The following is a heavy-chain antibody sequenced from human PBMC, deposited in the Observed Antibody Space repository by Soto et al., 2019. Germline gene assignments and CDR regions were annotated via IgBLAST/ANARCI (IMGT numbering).Heavy chain of an antibody. J-gene: IGHJ6*02. CDR1: GGSISNDDFY. CDR3: ARATTVTSSFFYYGLDV. V-gene: IGHV4-30-4*08. CDR2: IYYNGNT. Sequence: SETLSLTCTVSGGSISNDDFYWSWIRQPPGKGLEWIGHIYYNGNTYYNPSLKSRLTMSLDTSQNQFSLHLSSVIAADSASYFCARATTVTSSFFYYGLDVWGQGTTVTVS. D-gene: IGHD4-17*01.